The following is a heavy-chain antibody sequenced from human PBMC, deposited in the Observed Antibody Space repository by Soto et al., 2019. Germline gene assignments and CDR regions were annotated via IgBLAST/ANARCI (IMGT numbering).Heavy chain of an antibody. Sequence: EVQLVESGGGLVQPGGSLRLSCAASGFTVSDNYMNWVRQAPGKGLEWVAVIYRGTTYYADSVRGRFTISRDNSKNTLYLRMSSLRPEDTAVYSCVRDVDRRDYDSTGYSFDYWDQGTLVDVSS. CDR1: GFTVSDNY. CDR3: VRDVDRRDYDSTGYSFDY. J-gene: IGHJ4*02. D-gene: IGHD3-22*01. CDR2: IYRGTT. V-gene: IGHV3-66*01.